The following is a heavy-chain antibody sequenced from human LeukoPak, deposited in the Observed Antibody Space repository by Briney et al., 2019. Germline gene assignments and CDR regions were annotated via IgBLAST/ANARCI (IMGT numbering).Heavy chain of an antibody. J-gene: IGHJ3*02. CDR1: LFIHSRYG. Sequence: GRCLRLSCGESLFIHSRYGMQGGRQAPGKGQVEVALIRYDGSNKYYADSVKGRFTISRDNSKNTLYLQMHSLRAEDTAAYYCARGVAGPRTFDSWGQGTMVTVSS. D-gene: IGHD6-19*01. V-gene: IGHV3-33*01. CDR3: ARGVAGPRTFDS. CDR2: IRYDGSNK.